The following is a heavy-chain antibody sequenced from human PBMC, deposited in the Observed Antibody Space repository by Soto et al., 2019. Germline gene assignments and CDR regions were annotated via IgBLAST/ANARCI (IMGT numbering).Heavy chain of an antibody. CDR1: GFTFSSYG. Sequence: QVQLVESGGGVVQPGRSLRLSCAASGFTFSSYGMHWVRQAPGKGLEWVAVIWYDGSNKYYADSVKGRFTISRDNSKNTLYLQMNSLRAEDTAVYYCARDPGLLVVPAGYDYWGQGTLVTVSS. D-gene: IGHD2-2*01. CDR3: ARDPGLLVVPAGYDY. V-gene: IGHV3-33*01. CDR2: IWYDGSNK. J-gene: IGHJ4*02.